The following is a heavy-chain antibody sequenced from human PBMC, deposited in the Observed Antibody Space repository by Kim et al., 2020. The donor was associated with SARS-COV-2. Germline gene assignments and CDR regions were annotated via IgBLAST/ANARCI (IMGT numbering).Heavy chain of an antibody. J-gene: IGHJ6*02. V-gene: IGHV3-7*04. CDR2: GSEK. D-gene: IGHD7-27*01. CDR3: ARSNTMDV. Sequence: GSEKSYVDSVRGRFTISRDNAKNSLDLQMNSLRAEDTAVYYCARSNTMDVWGQGTTVTVSS.